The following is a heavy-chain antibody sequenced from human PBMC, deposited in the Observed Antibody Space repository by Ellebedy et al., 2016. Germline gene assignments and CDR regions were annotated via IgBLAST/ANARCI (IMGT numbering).Heavy chain of an antibody. D-gene: IGHD2-21*01. J-gene: IGHJ6*02. CDR1: GFTFSSYW. Sequence: LSLTCAASGFTFSSYWMGWVRQAPGKGLEWVSVIYAGGCTYYADSVKGRFTISRDNSKNTLYLQMNSLRVEDTAIYYCAKDLAMVVPYGMDVWGQGTTVTVSS. CDR2: IYAGGCT. V-gene: IGHV3-53*01. CDR3: AKDLAMVVPYGMDV.